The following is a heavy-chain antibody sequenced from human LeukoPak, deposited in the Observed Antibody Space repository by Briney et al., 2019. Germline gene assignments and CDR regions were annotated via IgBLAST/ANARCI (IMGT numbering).Heavy chain of an antibody. CDR1: GFTFTCRW. Sequence: GGSLRLSCAASGFTFTCRWMSWVRQTPGKGLEWVASIKQDGSEKFDADSVKGRFTISRDNAKNSLSLQVNSLRGEDTAVYYCARVPGRTRYFDYWGQGILVTVSS. J-gene: IGHJ4*02. V-gene: IGHV3-7*01. CDR3: ARVPGRTRYFDY. CDR2: IKQDGSEK. D-gene: IGHD1-26*01.